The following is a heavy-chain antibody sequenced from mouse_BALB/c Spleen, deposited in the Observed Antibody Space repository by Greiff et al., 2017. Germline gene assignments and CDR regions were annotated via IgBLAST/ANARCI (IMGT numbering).Heavy chain of an antibody. J-gene: IGHJ1*01. CDR3: ARHYYGSSYWYFDV. Sequence: EVKVVESGGGLVQPGGSRKLSCAASGFTFSSFGMHWVRQAPEKGLEWVAYISSGSSTIYYADTVKGRFTISRDNPKNTLFLQMTSLRSEDTAMYYCARHYYGSSYWYFDVWGAGTTVTVS. V-gene: IGHV5-17*02. CDR1: GFTFSSFG. D-gene: IGHD1-1*01. CDR2: ISSGSSTI.